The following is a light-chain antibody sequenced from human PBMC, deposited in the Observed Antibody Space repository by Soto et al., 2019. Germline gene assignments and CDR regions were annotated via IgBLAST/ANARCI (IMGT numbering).Light chain of an antibody. CDR3: QPYNNWPTWT. J-gene: IGKJ1*01. CDR1: QSVSSN. CDR2: DAS. V-gene: IGKV3-15*01. Sequence: EIVMTQSPATLSVSPGERATLSCRASQSVSSNLAWYQQKPGQPPRLLIYDASTRASGIPARFSGSGSGTQFTLSISSLQSEDSAVYYCQPYNNWPTWTFGQGTKVEIK.